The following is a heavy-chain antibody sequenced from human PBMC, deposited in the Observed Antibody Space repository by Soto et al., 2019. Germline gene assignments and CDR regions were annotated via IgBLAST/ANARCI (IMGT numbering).Heavy chain of an antibody. J-gene: IGHJ4*02. D-gene: IGHD1-7*01. V-gene: IGHV1-3*01. CDR2: INAGKGDT. CDR3: ARNILGGTTDY. Sequence: GASVKVSCKASGYTFTNHAIHCVRQAPGQGLEWMGWINAGKGDTKYPQRFQGRVTITRDTSASTAYMELSSLRSEDTAVYYCARNILGGTTDYWGPGTLVTVSS. CDR1: GYTFTNHA.